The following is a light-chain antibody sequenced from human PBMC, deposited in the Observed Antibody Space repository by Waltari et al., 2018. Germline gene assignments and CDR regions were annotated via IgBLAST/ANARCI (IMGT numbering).Light chain of an antibody. CDR3: ASFASGTTVV. V-gene: IGLV2-14*01. CDR1: SRDVGGHDH. J-gene: IGLJ3*02. CDR2: DVN. Sequence: QSALTQPASVSGSPGQSITISCSGASRDVGGHDHVSWYQQHPGKVPKLILYDVNKWPSGVFNRFSGSESGNTASLTISGLQAEDEADYYCASFASGTTVVFGGGTKVTVL.